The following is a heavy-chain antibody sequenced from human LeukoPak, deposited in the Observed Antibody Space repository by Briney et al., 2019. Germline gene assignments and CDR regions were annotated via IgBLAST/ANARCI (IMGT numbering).Heavy chain of an antibody. CDR2: IIPIFGTA. CDR3: AADGLYDSSGYYYGWFDP. D-gene: IGHD3-22*01. J-gene: IGHJ5*02. CDR1: GGTFSSYA. Sequence: SVKVSCKASGGTFSSYAISWVRQAPGQGLEWMGGIIPIFGTANYAQKFQGRVTITTDESTSTAYMELSSLRSGDTAVYYCAADGLYDSSGYYYGWFDPWGQGTLVTVSS. V-gene: IGHV1-69*05.